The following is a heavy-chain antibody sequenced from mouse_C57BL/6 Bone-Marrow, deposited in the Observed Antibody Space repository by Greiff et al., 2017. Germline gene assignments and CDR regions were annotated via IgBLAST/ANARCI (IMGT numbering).Heavy chain of an antibody. V-gene: IGHV1-50*01. D-gene: IGHD1-1*01. CDR3: ARDGSSPGYYAMDY. CDR1: GYTFTSYW. J-gene: IGHJ4*01. Sequence: QVKLQQPGAELVKPGASVKLSCKASGYTFTSYWMQWVKQRPGQGLEWIGEIDTSDSSTNYNQKFKGKATLTVDTSSSTAYMQLSSLTSEDSAVYYCARDGSSPGYYAMDYWGQGTSVTVSS. CDR2: IDTSDSST.